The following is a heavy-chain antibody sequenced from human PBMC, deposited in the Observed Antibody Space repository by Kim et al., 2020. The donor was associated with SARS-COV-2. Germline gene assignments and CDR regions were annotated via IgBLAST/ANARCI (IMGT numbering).Heavy chain of an antibody. Sequence: GGSLRLSCAASGFTFSSYGMHWVRQAPGKGLEWVAVIWYDGSNKYYADSVKGRFTISRDNSKNTLYLQMNSLRAEDTAVYYCARDRDILTGYYHGGGMDVWGQGTTVTVSS. D-gene: IGHD3-9*01. CDR1: GFTFSSYG. V-gene: IGHV3-33*01. CDR2: IWYDGSNK. CDR3: ARDRDILTGYYHGGGMDV. J-gene: IGHJ6*02.